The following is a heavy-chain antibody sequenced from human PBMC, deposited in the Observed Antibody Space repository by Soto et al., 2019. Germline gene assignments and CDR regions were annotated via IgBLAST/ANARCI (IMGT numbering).Heavy chain of an antibody. CDR2: ISSSGSTI. CDR1: GFTFSSYE. CDR3: AREGRPAAQWSLDYYYYGMDV. V-gene: IGHV3-48*03. D-gene: IGHD2-2*01. J-gene: IGHJ6*02. Sequence: GGSLRLSCTASGFTFSSYEMNWVRQAPGKGLEWVSYISSSGSTIYYADSVKGRFTISRDNAKNSLYLQMNSLRAEDTAVYYCAREGRPAAQWSLDYYYYGMDVWGQGTTVTVSS.